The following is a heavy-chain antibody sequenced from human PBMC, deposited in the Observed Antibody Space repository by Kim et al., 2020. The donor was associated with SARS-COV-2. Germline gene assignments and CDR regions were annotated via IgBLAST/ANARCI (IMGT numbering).Heavy chain of an antibody. D-gene: IGHD1-20*01. Sequence: GGSLRLSCAASGFTFSSYGMHWVRQAPGKGLEWVAVISYDGSNKYYADSVKGRFTISRDNSKNTLYLQMNSLRAEDTAVYYCAKGETNWTPFDPWGQGTLVTVSS. V-gene: IGHV3-30*18. CDR3: AKGETNWTPFDP. J-gene: IGHJ5*02. CDR2: ISYDGSNK. CDR1: GFTFSSYG.